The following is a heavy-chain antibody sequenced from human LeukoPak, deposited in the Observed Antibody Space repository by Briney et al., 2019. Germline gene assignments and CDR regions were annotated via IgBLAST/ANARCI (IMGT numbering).Heavy chain of an antibody. V-gene: IGHV4-34*01. Sequence: SETLSLTCAVYGGSFSGYYWSWIRQPPGKGLEWIGEINHSGSTNYNPSLKSRVTISVDTSKNQFSLKLSSVTAADTAVYYCARHKPLSYLRTHAFDIWGQGTMVTVSS. J-gene: IGHJ3*02. CDR2: INHSGST. D-gene: IGHD2-21*01. CDR3: ARHKPLSYLRTHAFDI. CDR1: GGSFSGYY.